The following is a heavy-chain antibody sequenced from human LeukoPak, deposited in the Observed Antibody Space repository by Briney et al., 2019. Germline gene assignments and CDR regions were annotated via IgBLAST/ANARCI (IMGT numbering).Heavy chain of an antibody. CDR1: GYSLTSYW. CDR3: ARHGNDYGDTNAFDI. CDR2: IYPGDSDT. V-gene: IGHV5-51*01. D-gene: IGHD4-17*01. J-gene: IGHJ3*02. Sequence: GESLQISCQGSGYSLTSYWIGWVRQMPGKGLEWMGIIYPGDSDTRYSPSFQGQVTISADKSISTAYLQWSSLKASDTAMYYCARHGNDYGDTNAFDIWGQGTMVTVSS.